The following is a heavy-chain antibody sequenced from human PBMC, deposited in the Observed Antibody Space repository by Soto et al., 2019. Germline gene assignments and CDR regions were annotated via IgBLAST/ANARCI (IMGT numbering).Heavy chain of an antibody. CDR1: GVTFSRYG. D-gene: IGHD2-15*01. J-gene: IGHJ4*02. Sequence: GGSLRLSCAGSGVTFSRYGMLWVRQAPGKGLEWVAVIWYDGSNKYYADSVKGRFTISRDNSKNTLYLQMNSLRAEGTAVYYCASGGEMATPYSGQATLVSVSS. V-gene: IGHV3-33*01. CDR3: ASGGEMATPY. CDR2: IWYDGSNK.